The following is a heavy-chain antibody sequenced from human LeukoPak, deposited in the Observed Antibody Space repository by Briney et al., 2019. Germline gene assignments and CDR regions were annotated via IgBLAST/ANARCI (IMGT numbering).Heavy chain of an antibody. CDR3: AKDRAYYYDSSGYYELNY. Sequence: GGSLSLSCTASGFTFGEYAMSWVRQAPGKGLEWVSAISGSGGSTYYEDSLKGRCTISRDNSKNTLYLQMNSLRAEDTAVYYCAKDRAYYYDSSGYYELNYWGEGTLVTVSS. V-gene: IGHV3-23*01. J-gene: IGHJ4*02. D-gene: IGHD3-22*01. CDR2: ISGSGGST. CDR1: GFTFGEYA.